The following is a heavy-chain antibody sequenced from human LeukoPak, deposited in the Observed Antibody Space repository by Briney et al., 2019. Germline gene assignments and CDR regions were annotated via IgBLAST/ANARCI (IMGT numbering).Heavy chain of an antibody. D-gene: IGHD3-22*01. CDR1: GGSISSGDYY. Sequence: PSETLSLTCTVSGGSISSGDYYWSWIRQPPGKGLEWIGYIYYSGSTYYNPSLKSRVTISVDTSKNQFSLKLSSVTAADTAVCYCARTYYYDSSGYYPDYWGQGTLVTVSS. CDR2: IYYSGST. CDR3: ARTYYYDSSGYYPDY. V-gene: IGHV4-30-4*01. J-gene: IGHJ4*02.